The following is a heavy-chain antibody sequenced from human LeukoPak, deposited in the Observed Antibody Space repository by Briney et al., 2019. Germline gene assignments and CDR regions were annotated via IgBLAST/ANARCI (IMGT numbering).Heavy chain of an antibody. Sequence: PSETLSLTCTVSGGSISSSSYYWGWIRQPAGKGLEWIGSIYYSGSTYYNPSLKSRVTISVDTSKNQFSLNLRSVTPEDTAVYYCARNLIPEQLVLNFWGQGTLVTVSS. CDR1: GGSISSSSYY. CDR3: ARNLIPEQLVLNF. J-gene: IGHJ4*02. CDR2: IYYSGST. D-gene: IGHD6-13*01. V-gene: IGHV4-39*07.